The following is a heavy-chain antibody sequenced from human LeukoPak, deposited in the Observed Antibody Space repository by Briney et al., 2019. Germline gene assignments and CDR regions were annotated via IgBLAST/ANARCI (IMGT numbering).Heavy chain of an antibody. V-gene: IGHV4-30-4*01. CDR2: IYYSGST. Sequence: PSETLSLTCTVSAGSISSVDYYWSWIRQPPGKGLEWIGYIYYSGSTYYNPSLESRVTISVDTSKNQFSLKLSSVTAADTAVYYCARERGVMDDILTGYTTYYFDYWGQGTLVTVSS. D-gene: IGHD3-9*01. J-gene: IGHJ4*02. CDR3: ARERGVMDDILTGYTTYYFDY. CDR1: AGSISSVDYY.